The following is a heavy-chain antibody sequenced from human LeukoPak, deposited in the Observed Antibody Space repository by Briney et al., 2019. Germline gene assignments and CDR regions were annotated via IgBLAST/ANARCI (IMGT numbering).Heavy chain of an antibody. D-gene: IGHD6-25*01. J-gene: IGHJ5*02. CDR2: INYTGST. V-gene: IGHV4-34*01. Sequence: SDTLSLTCAVYGGSFSGFYWSWVRHVPGKGLEWIGEINYTGSTSYNPSLKSRVTISVDTSQNQFFLLLTSVTAADTAVYYCARVAGYLPTRWFDPWGQGTHVTVSS. CDR1: GGSFSGFY. CDR3: ARVAGYLPTRWFDP.